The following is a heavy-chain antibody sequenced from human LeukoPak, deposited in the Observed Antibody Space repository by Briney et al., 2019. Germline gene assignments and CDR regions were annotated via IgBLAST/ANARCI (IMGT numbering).Heavy chain of an antibody. J-gene: IGHJ5*02. V-gene: IGHV4-34*09. CDR3: ARDFESIVATNNWFDP. CDR1: GGSFSGYY. Sequence: PSETLSLTCAVYGGSFSGYYWSWIRQPPGKGLEWIGEISHSGSTNYNPSLKSRVTISVDTSKNQFSLKLSSVTAADTAVYYCARDFESIVATNNWFDPWGQGTLVTVSS. CDR2: ISHSGST. D-gene: IGHD5-12*01.